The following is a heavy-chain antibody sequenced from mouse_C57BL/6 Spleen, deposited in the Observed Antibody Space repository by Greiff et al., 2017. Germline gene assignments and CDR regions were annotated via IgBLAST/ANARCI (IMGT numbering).Heavy chain of an antibody. CDR1: GYAFSSSW. Sequence: VQGVESGPELVKPGASVKISCKASGYAFSSSWMNWVKQRPGKGLEWIGRIYPGDGDTNYNGKFKGKATLTADKSSSTAYMQLSSLTSEDSAVYFCARNYDYGAWFAYWGQGTLVTVSA. CDR3: ARNYDYGAWFAY. J-gene: IGHJ3*01. D-gene: IGHD2-4*01. V-gene: IGHV1-82*01. CDR2: IYPGDGDT.